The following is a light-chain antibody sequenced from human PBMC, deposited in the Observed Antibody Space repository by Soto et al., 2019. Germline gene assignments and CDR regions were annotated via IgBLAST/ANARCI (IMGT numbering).Light chain of an antibody. CDR2: TAS. V-gene: IGKV1-39*01. CDR1: QNIKKY. Sequence: DIQMTQSPSSLSASVGDRVTITCRASQNIKKYLNWYQQQPGKAPKLLIYTASSLQVGLPSRFSGSGSGTDFTLIISSLQPADSATYYCQQSFSAPLTFGGGTKVEIK. CDR3: QQSFSAPLT. J-gene: IGKJ4*01.